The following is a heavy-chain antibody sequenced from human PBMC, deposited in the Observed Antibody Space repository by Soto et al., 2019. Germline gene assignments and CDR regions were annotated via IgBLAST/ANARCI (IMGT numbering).Heavy chain of an antibody. Sequence: GGSLRLSCAASGFTFSSYWMSWVRQAPGKGLEWVANIKQDGSEKYYVDSVKGRFTISRDNAKNSLYLQMNSLRAEDTAVYYCARASTYYDILTGYSYYFDYWGQGTQVTVSS. CDR2: IKQDGSEK. J-gene: IGHJ4*02. CDR1: GFTFSSYW. D-gene: IGHD3-9*01. V-gene: IGHV3-7*01. CDR3: ARASTYYDILTGYSYYFDY.